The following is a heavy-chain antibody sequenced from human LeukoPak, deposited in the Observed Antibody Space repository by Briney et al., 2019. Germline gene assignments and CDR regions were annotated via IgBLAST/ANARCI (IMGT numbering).Heavy chain of an antibody. V-gene: IGHV4-39*01. D-gene: IGHD6-25*01. CDR2: IYYSGTT. CDR3: GRRLEIATAIDY. Sequence: SETLSLTCTVSGGPIDSAGYFWDWIRQPPGRGLEWIGTIYYSGTTYYNPSLKSRVTISVDTSKSQFSLDLSSVTAADTAVYYCGRRLEIATAIDYWGQGILVTVSS. J-gene: IGHJ4*02. CDR1: GGPIDSAGYF.